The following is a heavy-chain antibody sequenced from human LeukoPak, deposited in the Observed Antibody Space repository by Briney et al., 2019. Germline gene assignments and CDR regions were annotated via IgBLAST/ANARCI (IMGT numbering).Heavy chain of an antibody. D-gene: IGHD2-15*01. CDR2: IDVDGSNT. V-gene: IGHV3-74*01. Sequence: GGSLTLSCAPSGLTSSLHWMLCARHAPGEGGVCVSLIDVDGSNTNDASSVKGRFVISRDNAKNTLYLQMTRLRADDTGVYYCTRDLGHCTGGTCFPSGPANYWGQGTLVTVSS. CDR3: TRDLGHCTGGTCFPSGPANY. J-gene: IGHJ4*02. CDR1: GLTSSLHW.